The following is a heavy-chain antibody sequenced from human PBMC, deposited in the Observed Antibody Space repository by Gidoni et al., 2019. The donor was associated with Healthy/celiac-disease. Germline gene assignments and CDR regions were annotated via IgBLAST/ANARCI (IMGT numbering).Heavy chain of an antibody. CDR3: ARACYGCSYYYDSSGYYGTYYFDY. D-gene: IGHD3-22*01. CDR1: GFTFSSYW. V-gene: IGHV3-7*01. J-gene: IGHJ4*02. Sequence: EVRLVESGGGLVQPGGSLRLSCAASGFTFSSYWMSWVRRAPGKGLEWVANIKQDGSEKYYVDSVKGRFTISRDNAKNSLYLQMNSLRAEDTAVYYCARACYGCSYYYDSSGYYGTYYFDYWGQGTLVTVSS. CDR2: IKQDGSEK.